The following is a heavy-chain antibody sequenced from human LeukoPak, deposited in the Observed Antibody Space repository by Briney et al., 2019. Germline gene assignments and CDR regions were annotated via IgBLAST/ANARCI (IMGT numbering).Heavy chain of an antibody. J-gene: IGHJ4*02. Sequence: GGSLRLSCAASGITFSNAWMNWVRQVPGKGLEWVGRIKTKADGGTTDYSAPVKGRFTISRDNSKNTLYLQMNSLRAEDTAVYYCASAPRRELLHINYWGQGTLVTVSS. CDR1: GITFSNAW. V-gene: IGHV3-15*01. CDR2: IKTKADGGTT. D-gene: IGHD1-26*01. CDR3: ASAPRRELLHINY.